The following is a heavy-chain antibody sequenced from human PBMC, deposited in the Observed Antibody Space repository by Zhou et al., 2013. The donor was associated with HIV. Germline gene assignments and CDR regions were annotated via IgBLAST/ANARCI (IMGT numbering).Heavy chain of an antibody. CDR1: GYTFTGYY. CDR2: ISSFRGHT. V-gene: IGHV1-18*04. Sequence: QVQLVQSGSEVKKHGASVKVSCKASGYTFTGYYMHWVRQAPGQGLEWMGWISSFRGHTNYAQKLQGRVSVTTDASTNTAYMELRSLRSEDTGVYHCARDRGGATCYRCMGAFDFWGQGTMVTVSS. J-gene: IGHJ3*01. CDR3: ARDRGGATCYRCMGAFDF. D-gene: IGHD2-15*01.